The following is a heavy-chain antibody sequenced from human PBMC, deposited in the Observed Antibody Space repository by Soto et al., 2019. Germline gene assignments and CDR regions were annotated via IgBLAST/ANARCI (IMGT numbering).Heavy chain of an antibody. CDR3: ARSYSSSWYDYYGMDV. CDR1: GFTFSSYD. D-gene: IGHD6-13*01. Sequence: EVQLVESGGGLVQPGGSLRLSCAASGFTFSSYDMHWVRQATGKGLEWVSAIGTAGDTYYPGSVKSRFTISRENAKNSLYLQMNSLRAGDTAVYYCARSYSSSWYDYYGMDVWGQGTTVTVSS. J-gene: IGHJ6*02. CDR2: IGTAGDT. V-gene: IGHV3-13*04.